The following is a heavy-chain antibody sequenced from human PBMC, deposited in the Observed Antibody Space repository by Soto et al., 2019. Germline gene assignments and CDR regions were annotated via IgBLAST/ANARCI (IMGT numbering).Heavy chain of an antibody. V-gene: IGHV3-9*01. CDR3: AKDSDLRGYSGYDLTTEFDY. Sequence: GGSLRLSCAASGFTFDDYAMHWVRQAPGKGLEWVSGISWNSGSIGYADSVKGRFTISRDNAKNSLYLQMNSLRAEDTALYYCAKDSDLRGYSGYDLTTEFDYWGQGTLVTVSS. CDR1: GFTFDDYA. J-gene: IGHJ4*02. D-gene: IGHD5-12*01. CDR2: ISWNSGSI.